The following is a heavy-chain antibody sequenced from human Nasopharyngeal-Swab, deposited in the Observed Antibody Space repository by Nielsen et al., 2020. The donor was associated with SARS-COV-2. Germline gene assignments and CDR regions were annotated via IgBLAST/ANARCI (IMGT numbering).Heavy chain of an antibody. J-gene: IGHJ4*02. Sequence: GSLRLSCTVSGGSISSSSYYWGWIRQPPGKGLEWIGSIYYSGSTYYNPSLKSRVTISVDTSKNQFSLKLSSVTAADTAVYYCVTTSARSLWQWQITGGYFDYWGQGTLVTVSS. CDR1: GGSISSSSYY. CDR2: IYYSGST. V-gene: IGHV4-39*07. D-gene: IGHD6-19*01. CDR3: VTTSARSLWQWQITGGYFDY.